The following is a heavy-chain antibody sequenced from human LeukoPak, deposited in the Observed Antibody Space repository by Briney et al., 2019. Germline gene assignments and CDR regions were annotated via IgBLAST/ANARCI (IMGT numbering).Heavy chain of an antibody. CDR3: ARGFSYGDYESY. D-gene: IGHD4-17*01. CDR1: GFTVSTYY. Sequence: GGSLRLSCAASGFTVSTYYMSWIRQPPGKGLEWVSAIYSGGGTYYADSVKGRFTISRDNSKNTLHLQMNSLRAEDTAVYYCARGFSYGDYESYWGQGTLVTVSS. J-gene: IGHJ4*02. V-gene: IGHV3-53*01. CDR2: IYSGGGT.